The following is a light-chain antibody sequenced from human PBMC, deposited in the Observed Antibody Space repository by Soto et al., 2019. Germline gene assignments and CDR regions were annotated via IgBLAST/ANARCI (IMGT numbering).Light chain of an antibody. J-gene: IGKJ4*01. CDR1: QDISNY. CDR2: DAS. V-gene: IGKV1-33*01. CDR3: QQYNSYSPT. Sequence: DIQMTQSPSSLSASVGDRVTITCQASQDISNYLNWYQQKPGKAPKLLIYDASNLETGVPSRFSGSGSGTEFTLTISSLQPDDFATYYCQQYNSYSPTFGGGTKVDIK.